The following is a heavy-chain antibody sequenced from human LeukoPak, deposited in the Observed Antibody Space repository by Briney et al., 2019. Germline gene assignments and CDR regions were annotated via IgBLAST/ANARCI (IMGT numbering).Heavy chain of an antibody. CDR2: INPSGGST. CDR3: ARDFYYDSSGYYDSPFDY. Sequence: ASVKVSCKASGYTFTSYYMHWVRQAPGQGLEWMGIINPSGGSTSYAQKFQGRVTMTRDTSTSTVYMELSSLRSEDTAVYYCARDFYYDSSGYYDSPFDYWGQGTLVTVSS. CDR1: GYTFTSYY. V-gene: IGHV1-46*01. D-gene: IGHD3-22*01. J-gene: IGHJ4*02.